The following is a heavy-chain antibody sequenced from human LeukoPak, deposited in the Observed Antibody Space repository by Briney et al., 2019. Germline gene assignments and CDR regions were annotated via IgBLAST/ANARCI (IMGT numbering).Heavy chain of an antibody. CDR3: VRDSPSGFFDL. D-gene: IGHD6-19*01. J-gene: IGHJ2*01. V-gene: IGHV3-74*01. CDR2: INPDGTVT. Sequence: GGSLRLSCAASGFTFNTYWMHWVRQAPGKGLVWVSPINPDGTVTTYADSVKGRFTISRDNAKDTLYLQMNSLKAEDTAVYYCVRDSPSGFFDLWGRGTLVTVSS. CDR1: GFTFNTYW.